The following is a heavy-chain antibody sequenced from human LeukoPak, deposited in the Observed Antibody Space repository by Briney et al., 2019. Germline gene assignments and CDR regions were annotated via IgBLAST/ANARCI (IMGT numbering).Heavy chain of an antibody. CDR3: AKDGSVATMHYYYMDV. V-gene: IGHV3-30*18. CDR1: GFTFSSYG. CDR2: ISYDGSNK. Sequence: PGGSLRLSCAASGFTFSSYGMHWVRQAPGEGLEWVAVISYDGSNKYYADSVKGRFTISRDNSKNTLYLQMNSLRAEDTAVYYCAKDGSVATMHYYYMDVWGKGTTVTVSS. D-gene: IGHD5-12*01. J-gene: IGHJ6*03.